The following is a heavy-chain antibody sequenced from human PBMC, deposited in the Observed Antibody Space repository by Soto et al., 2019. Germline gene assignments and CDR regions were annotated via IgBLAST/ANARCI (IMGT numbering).Heavy chain of an antibody. CDR3: ARIRSYYDSSGYYYALFDY. J-gene: IGHJ4*02. D-gene: IGHD3-22*01. V-gene: IGHV2-70*11. CDR2: IDWDDDK. Sequence: PTLVNPTQTLTLTCTFSGFSLSTSGMCVSWIRQPPGKALEWLARIDWDDDKYYSTSLKTRLTISKDTSKNQVVLTMTNMDPVDTATYYCARIRSYYDSSGYYYALFDYWGQGTLVTVSS. CDR1: GFSLSTSGMC.